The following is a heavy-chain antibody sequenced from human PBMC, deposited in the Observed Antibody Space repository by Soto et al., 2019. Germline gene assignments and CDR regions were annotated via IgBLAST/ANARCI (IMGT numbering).Heavy chain of an antibody. Sequence: AAQRLSCAASAFTLGGSALGWVRKAPGKGLEYVSGISSNGVDTYYANSVQGRFTISRDNSKNTVYLQMGSLRPEDMVVYYSARRARPDFYYMDVWGKGTTVTVSS. V-gene: IGHV3-64*01. CDR2: ISSNGVDT. J-gene: IGHJ6*03. D-gene: IGHD6-6*01. CDR3: ARRARPDFYYMDV. CDR1: AFTLGGSA.